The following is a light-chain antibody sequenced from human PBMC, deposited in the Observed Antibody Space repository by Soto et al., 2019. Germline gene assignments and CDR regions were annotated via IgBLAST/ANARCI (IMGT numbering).Light chain of an antibody. CDR2: GAS. CDR1: QSVNSNY. V-gene: IGKV3-20*01. Sequence: EIVLTQSPGTLSLSPGERATLSCRASQSVNSNYLAWYQQKPGQAPRLLFSGASSMPTGIPERFSGSGSGTVFTLTISRLEPEDFAIYYCQQYDSSPLTFGQGTKVEIK. J-gene: IGKJ1*01. CDR3: QQYDSSPLT.